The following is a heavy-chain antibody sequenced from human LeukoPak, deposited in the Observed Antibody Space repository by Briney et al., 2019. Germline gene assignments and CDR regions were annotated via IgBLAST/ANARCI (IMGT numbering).Heavy chain of an antibody. J-gene: IGHJ4*02. CDR1: GFTVSSSY. CDR2: IYSGGST. Sequence: GGSMRLSCAASGFTVSSSYTSWVRQAPGKGLEWVSVIYSGGSTYYADSVKGRFTIPRDNSKNTLYLQMNSLRAEDTAVYYCARESTVTTPYFDYWGQGTLVTVAS. CDR3: ARESTVTTPYFDY. V-gene: IGHV3-53*01. D-gene: IGHD4-17*01.